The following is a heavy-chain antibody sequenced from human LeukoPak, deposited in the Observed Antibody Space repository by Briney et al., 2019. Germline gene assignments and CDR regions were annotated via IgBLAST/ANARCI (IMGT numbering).Heavy chain of an antibody. J-gene: IGHJ3*02. CDR2: VSGSGYRK. D-gene: IGHD2-21*02. CDR1: GFDFSGYA. V-gene: IGHV3-23*01. CDR3: AKGGASLTDAPHGDVVTTTLDGFDI. Sequence: GGPLRLSCAASGFDFSGYAMTWVRQAPGKGPECVSTVSGSGYRKYYADSVKGRFTISRDNAKKTIFLQLDSLRVDDTAHYYCAKGGASLTDAPHGDVVTTTLDGFDIWGQGARVTVSS.